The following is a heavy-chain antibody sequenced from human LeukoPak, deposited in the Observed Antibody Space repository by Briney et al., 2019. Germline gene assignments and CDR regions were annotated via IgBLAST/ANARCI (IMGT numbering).Heavy chain of an antibody. J-gene: IGHJ4*02. CDR3: AREESEPLWYDY. CDR2: INPSSGGT. Sequence: ASVKVSCKASGYTFTGYYMDWVRQAPGQGLEWMGWINPSSGGTNYAQKFQGRVTMTRDTSISTAYMELSRLRFDDTAVYYCAREESEPLWYDYWGQGTLVTVSS. D-gene: IGHD2-15*01. V-gene: IGHV1-2*02. CDR1: GYTFTGYY.